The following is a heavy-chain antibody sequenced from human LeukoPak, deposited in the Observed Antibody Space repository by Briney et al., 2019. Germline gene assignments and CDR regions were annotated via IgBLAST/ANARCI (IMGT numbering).Heavy chain of an antibody. V-gene: IGHV3-30-3*01. Sequence: PGRSLRLSCAASGFTFSSYDMNWVRQAPGEGLEWVAVISYDGSNQHYADSVKGRFPISRDNSKNTLYLQMNSLRAEDTAVYYCARNLAFPEYYFDSWGQGTLVTVSS. CDR1: GFTFSSYD. CDR3: ARNLAFPEYYFDS. D-gene: IGHD2-21*01. CDR2: ISYDGSNQ. J-gene: IGHJ4*02.